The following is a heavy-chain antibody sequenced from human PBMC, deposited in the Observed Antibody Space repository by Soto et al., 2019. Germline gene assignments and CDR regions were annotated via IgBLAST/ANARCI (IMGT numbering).Heavy chain of an antibody. J-gene: IGHJ4*02. CDR2: ISYDGSNK. CDR1: RFTFSSYA. CDR3: ARDLEMATPRAY. Sequence: QVQLVESGGGVVQPGRSLRLSCAASRFTFSSYAMHWVRQAPGKGLEWVAVISYDGSNKYYADSVKGRFTISRDNSKNTLYLQMNSLRAEDTAVYYCARDLEMATPRAYWGQGTLVTVSS. V-gene: IGHV3-30-3*01. D-gene: IGHD5-12*01.